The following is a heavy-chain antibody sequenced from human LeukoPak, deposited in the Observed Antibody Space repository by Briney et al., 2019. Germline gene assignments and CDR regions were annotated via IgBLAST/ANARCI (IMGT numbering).Heavy chain of an antibody. D-gene: IGHD3-10*01. CDR3: ATPTGGSGHYAFDI. J-gene: IGHJ3*02. CDR2: VYHGGST. CDR1: GVSISSNYW. Sequence: SGTLSLTCAVSGVSISSNYWWTWVRQPPGKGLEWIGEVYHGGSTNYNPSLKSRVIVSVDKSKNQFSLRLSSVTAADTAVYYCATPTGGSGHYAFDIWGQGTMVTVSP. V-gene: IGHV4-4*02.